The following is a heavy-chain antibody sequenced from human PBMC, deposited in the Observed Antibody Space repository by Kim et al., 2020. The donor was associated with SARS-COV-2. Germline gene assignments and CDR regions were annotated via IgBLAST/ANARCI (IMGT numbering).Heavy chain of an antibody. Sequence: YAQKFQGGVTMTTDTSISTAYMELSRLRFDDTAVYYCARDRTSGYNWFDPWGQGTLVTVSS. CDR3: ARDRTSGYNWFDP. D-gene: IGHD6-25*01. V-gene: IGHV1-2*02. J-gene: IGHJ5*02.